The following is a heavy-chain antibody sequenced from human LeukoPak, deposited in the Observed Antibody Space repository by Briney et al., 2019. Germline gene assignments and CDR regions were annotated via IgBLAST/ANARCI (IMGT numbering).Heavy chain of an antibody. CDR3: ARGGVTPPRDFDL. CDR1: GNSISSGDNY. V-gene: IGHV4-61*02. Sequence: PSETLSLTCTVSGNSISSGDNYWSWIRQPAGKGLEWIGRIYTSGSTNYNPSLKSRVTISGDTSKNQFSLKLSSVTAADTAVYYCARGGVTPPRDFDLWGRGTLVTVSS. D-gene: IGHD2-21*02. CDR2: IYTSGST. J-gene: IGHJ2*01.